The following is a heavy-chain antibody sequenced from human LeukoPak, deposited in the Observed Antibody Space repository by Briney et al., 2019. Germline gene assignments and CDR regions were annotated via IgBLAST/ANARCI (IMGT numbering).Heavy chain of an antibody. D-gene: IGHD6-13*01. Sequence: ASVKVSCNASGDTFTTNDINWVRQATGQGLEWMGWMNPNSGNTGYGQKFQGRVTMTRNTSISTAYMELTDLRSEDTAVYYCARVTAAGTWTFDIWGQGTTVTVSS. CDR1: GDTFTTND. CDR2: MNPNSGNT. CDR3: ARVTAAGTWTFDI. V-gene: IGHV1-8*01. J-gene: IGHJ3*02.